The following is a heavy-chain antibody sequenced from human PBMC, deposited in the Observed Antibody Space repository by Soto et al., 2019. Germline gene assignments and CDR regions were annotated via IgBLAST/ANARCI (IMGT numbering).Heavy chain of an antibody. Sequence: QLKLQESGPGLVKPSETLSLTCTVSGGSISSSSYYWGWIRQPPGKGLEWIGNIYYSGSTYYNPSLKSRVTISVDTSKNQFSLKLSSVTAEDTAVYYCARRHSSSLVDYWGQGTLVTVSS. J-gene: IGHJ4*02. CDR1: GGSISSSSYY. D-gene: IGHD6-13*01. V-gene: IGHV4-39*01. CDR3: ARRHSSSLVDY. CDR2: IYYSGST.